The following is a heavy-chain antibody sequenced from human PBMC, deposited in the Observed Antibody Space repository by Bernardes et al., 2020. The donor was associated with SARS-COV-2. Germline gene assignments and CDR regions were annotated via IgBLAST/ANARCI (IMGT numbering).Heavy chain of an antibody. CDR2: ISTSSSTI. V-gene: IGHV3-48*01. Sequence: GGSLRLSCAASGFTFSSFSMHWVRQAPGKGLEWVSYISTSSSTIYYADSVKGRFTISRDNAKNSLYLQMNNLSVEDTAVYYCVRRGYLDYWGQGTLVTVAS. CDR3: VRRGYLDY. CDR1: GFTFSSFS. J-gene: IGHJ4*02.